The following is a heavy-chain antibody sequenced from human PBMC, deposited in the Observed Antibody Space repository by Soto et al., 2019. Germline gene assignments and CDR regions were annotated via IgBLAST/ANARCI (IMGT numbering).Heavy chain of an antibody. J-gene: IGHJ5*02. CDR1: GGSISSSSYY. V-gene: IGHV4-39*01. D-gene: IGHD3-10*01. CDR3: ASQQGTYYYGSGSPWFDP. CDR2: IYYSGST. Sequence: PSETLSLTCTVSGGSISSSSYYWGWIRQPPGKGLEWIGSIYYSGSTYYNPSLKSRGTISVDTSKNQFSLKLSSVTAADTAVYYCASQQGTYYYGSGSPWFDPWGQGTLVTVSS.